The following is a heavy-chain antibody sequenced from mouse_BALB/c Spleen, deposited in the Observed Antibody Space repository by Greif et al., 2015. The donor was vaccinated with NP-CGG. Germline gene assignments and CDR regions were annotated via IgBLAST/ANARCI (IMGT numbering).Heavy chain of an antibody. Sequence: VQLQQSGPRLVAPSQSLSITCTVSGFSLTGYGVNWVRQPPGKGLEWLGMIWGDGSTDYNSALKSRLSISKDNSKSQVFLKMNSLQTDDTARCYCARENYYGSSSYAMDYWGQGTSVTVSS. CDR3: ARENYYGSSSYAMDY. D-gene: IGHD1-1*01. V-gene: IGHV2-6-7*01. CDR1: GFSLTGYG. CDR2: IWGDGST. J-gene: IGHJ4*01.